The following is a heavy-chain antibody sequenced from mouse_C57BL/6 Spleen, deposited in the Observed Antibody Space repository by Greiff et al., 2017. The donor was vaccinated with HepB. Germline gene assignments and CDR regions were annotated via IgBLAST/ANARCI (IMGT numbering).Heavy chain of an antibody. Sequence: VQLKESGPGMVKPSQSLSLTCTVTGYSITSGYDWHWIRHFPGNKLEWMGHISYSGSTNYNPSLKSRISITHDTSKNHFFLKLNSVTTEDTATYYCARRGVYYDYGGYAMDYWGQGTSVTVSS. CDR2: ISYSGST. CDR3: ARRGVYYDYGGYAMDY. CDR1: GYSITSGYD. D-gene: IGHD2-4*01. J-gene: IGHJ4*01. V-gene: IGHV3-1*01.